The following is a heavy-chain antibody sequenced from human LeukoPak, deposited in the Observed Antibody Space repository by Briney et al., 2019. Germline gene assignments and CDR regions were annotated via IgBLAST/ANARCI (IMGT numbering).Heavy chain of an antibody. V-gene: IGHV3-23*01. CDR3: ADFAAAAGTVYFQH. D-gene: IGHD6-13*01. Sequence: GGSLRLSCAASGFTFSSYAMSWVRQAPGKGLEWVSAISGNGGSTYYADSVKGRFTISRDNSKNTLYLQMNSLRAEDTAVYYCADFAAAAGTVYFQHWGQGTLVTVSS. CDR1: GFTFSSYA. J-gene: IGHJ1*01. CDR2: ISGNGGST.